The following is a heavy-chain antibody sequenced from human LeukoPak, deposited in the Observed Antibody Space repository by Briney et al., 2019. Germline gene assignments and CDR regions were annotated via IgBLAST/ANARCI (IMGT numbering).Heavy chain of an antibody. CDR3: ARDSSSWAFDY. J-gene: IGHJ4*02. D-gene: IGHD6-13*01. V-gene: IGHV3-21*01. CDR2: ISSSSSYI. CDR1: GFTFSSYS. Sequence: TSGGSLRLSCAASGFTFSSYSMNWVRQAPGKGLEWVSSISSSSSYIYYADPVKGRFTISRDNAKNSLYLQMNSLRAEDTAVYYCARDSSSWAFDYWGQGTLVTVSS.